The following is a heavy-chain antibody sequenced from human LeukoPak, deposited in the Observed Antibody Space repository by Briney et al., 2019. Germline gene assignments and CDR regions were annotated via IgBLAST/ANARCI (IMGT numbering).Heavy chain of an antibody. D-gene: IGHD1-26*01. CDR3: GAKVGATYDY. CDR1: GFTFSTYW. Sequence: PGGSLRLSCAASGFTFSTYWMHWVRHAPGKGLVWVSRISSDGSSSDGSSTTYADSVKGRFTISRDNAKNTLYLQMNSLRAEDTAVYYCGAKVGATYDYWGQGTLVTVSS. J-gene: IGHJ4*02. CDR2: ISSDGSSSDGSST. V-gene: IGHV3-74*01.